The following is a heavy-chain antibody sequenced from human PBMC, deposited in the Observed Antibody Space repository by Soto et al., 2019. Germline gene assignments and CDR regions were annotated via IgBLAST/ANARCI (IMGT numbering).Heavy chain of an antibody. CDR2: VDPGGGTT. CDR1: GYTFTTFY. V-gene: IGHV1-46*01. J-gene: IGHJ5*02. CDR3: ARGYCTTGTCDGWFDP. D-gene: IGHD2-8*01. Sequence: QVQLVQSAPEVKKPGASVKISCKTSGYTFTTFYIHWVRQAPGQGFEWMGRVDPGGGTTTYAQKFQGRVTMTGDTSTSTVYMDLSSLTSEDTAVYYCARGYCTTGTCDGWFDPWGQGTLVTVSS.